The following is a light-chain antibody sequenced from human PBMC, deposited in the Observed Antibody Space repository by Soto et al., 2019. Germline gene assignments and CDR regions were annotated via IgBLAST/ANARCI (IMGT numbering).Light chain of an antibody. CDR3: QQSYSTPRK. Sequence: SCRASQSVSNNYLAWYQQKPGQAPRLLIYGASNRATGIPDRFSGSGSGTDFTLTISSLQPEDFATYYCQQSYSTPRKFGQGTKVDIK. CDR1: QSVSNNY. V-gene: IGKV3-20*01. CDR2: GAS. J-gene: IGKJ1*01.